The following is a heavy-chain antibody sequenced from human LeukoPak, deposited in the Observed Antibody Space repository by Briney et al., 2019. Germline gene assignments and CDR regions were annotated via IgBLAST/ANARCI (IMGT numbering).Heavy chain of an antibody. D-gene: IGHD2-15*01. J-gene: IGHJ5*02. Sequence: GGSLRLSCAASGFTFSSYGMHWVRQAPGKGLEWVAVISYDGSNKYYADSVKGRFTISRDNSKNTLYLQMNSLRAEDTAVYYCAKDVSSGGSWPIQNWFDPWGQGTLVTVSS. CDR3: AKDVSSGGSWPIQNWFDP. CDR2: ISYDGSNK. CDR1: GFTFSSYG. V-gene: IGHV3-30*18.